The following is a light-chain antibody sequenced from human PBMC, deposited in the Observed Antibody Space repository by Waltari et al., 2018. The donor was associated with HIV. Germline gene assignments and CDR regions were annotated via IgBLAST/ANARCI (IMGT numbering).Light chain of an antibody. CDR1: SSDVGAYNY. Sequence: QSALTPPRSVSGSPGQSVTISCTGTSSDVGAYNYVSWYQHHPNKGPKLLLYDVNKRPSGVPDRFSGSKSGNTASLTISGLQAEDEADYYCCSYADTYFVLFGGRTKLTVL. CDR3: CSYADTYFVL. CDR2: DVN. J-gene: IGLJ2*01. V-gene: IGLV2-11*01.